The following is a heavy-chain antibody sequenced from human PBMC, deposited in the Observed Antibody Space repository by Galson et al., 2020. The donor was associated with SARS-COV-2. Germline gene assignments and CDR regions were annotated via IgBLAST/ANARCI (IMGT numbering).Heavy chain of an antibody. Sequence: TLSLTCSVSSGSVNIGDHFLSWIRQPPGKGLELLGSSFTGGSTAYNPSLRGRLSLSVDASKTQFSLRLTSVTAADTGVYFCARVQRGYCSGGVCRDWYFDVWGRGSQVTVSS. CDR2: SFTGGST. CDR3: ARVQRGYCSGGVCRDWYFDV. V-gene: IGHV4-30-4*01. CDR1: SGSVNIGDHF. D-gene: IGHD2-8*02. J-gene: IGHJ2*01.